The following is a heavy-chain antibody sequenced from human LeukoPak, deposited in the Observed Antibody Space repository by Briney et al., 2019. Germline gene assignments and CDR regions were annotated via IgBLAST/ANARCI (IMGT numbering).Heavy chain of an antibody. J-gene: IGHJ4*02. CDR1: GYSFTSYW. CDR2: IYPGDSNT. V-gene: IGHV5-51*01. Sequence: PGESLKISCKGSGYSFTSYWIGWVRQMPGKGLEWMGIIYPGDSNTRYSPSFQGQVTISADKSISTAYLQWSSLKASDTAMYYCARRPGWLRSNYYFDYWGQGTLVTVSS. D-gene: IGHD5-12*01. CDR3: ARRPGWLRSNYYFDY.